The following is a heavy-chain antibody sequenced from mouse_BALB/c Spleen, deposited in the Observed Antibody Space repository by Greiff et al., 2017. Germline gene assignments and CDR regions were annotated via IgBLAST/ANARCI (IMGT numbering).Heavy chain of an antibody. D-gene: IGHD4-1*01. CDR1: GYTFTSYW. CDR2: IYPGSGST. J-gene: IGHJ2*01. CDR3: TRTGTFDY. V-gene: IGHV1S22*01. Sequence: LQQPGSELVRPGASVKLSCKASGYTFTSYWMHWVKQRHGQGLEWIGNIYPGSGSTNYDEKFKSKGTLTVDTSSSTAYMHLSSLTSEDSAVYYCTRTGTFDYWGQGTTLTVSS.